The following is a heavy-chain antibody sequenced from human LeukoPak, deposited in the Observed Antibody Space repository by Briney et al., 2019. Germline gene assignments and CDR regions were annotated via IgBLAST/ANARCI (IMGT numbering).Heavy chain of an antibody. D-gene: IGHD3-22*01. CDR3: ARAPSEIGGYYPEYFRH. J-gene: IGHJ1*01. V-gene: IGHV3-74*01. CDR1: GFTFSSYW. CDR2: IKSDGKT. Sequence: GGSLRLSCAASGFTFSSYWMHWVRQAPGKGLVWVSRIKSDGKTNYADSVRGRFTISRDNTKNTVSLQMNSLRAEDTGVYYCARAPSEIGGYYPEYFRHWGQGTLVTVSS.